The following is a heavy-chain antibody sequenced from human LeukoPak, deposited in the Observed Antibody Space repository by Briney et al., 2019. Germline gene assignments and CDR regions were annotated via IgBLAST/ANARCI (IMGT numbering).Heavy chain of an antibody. Sequence: GGSLRLSCAASGFIFCSYSMNWVRQAPGKGLEWVSSISTTSSYIYYADSVKGRFTISRDNAKNSLYLQMNSLKTEDTAVYYCTRDARYSSGWYVSPYYYYYYMDVWGKGTTVTISS. J-gene: IGHJ6*03. CDR1: GFIFCSYS. V-gene: IGHV3-21*03. D-gene: IGHD6-19*01. CDR2: ISTTSSYI. CDR3: TRDARYSSGWYVSPYYYYYYMDV.